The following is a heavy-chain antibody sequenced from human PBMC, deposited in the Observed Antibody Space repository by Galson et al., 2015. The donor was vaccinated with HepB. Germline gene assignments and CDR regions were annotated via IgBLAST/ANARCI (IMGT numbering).Heavy chain of an antibody. CDR3: ARDQLVSAAIMNDCSFDP. D-gene: IGHD2-2*01. CDR2: IWYDGSNK. CDR1: GFTFSSYG. Sequence: SLRLSCAASGFTFSSYGMHWVRQAPGKGLEWVAVIWYDGSNKYYADSVKGRFTISRDNSKNTLYLQMNSLRAEDTAVYYCARDQLVSAAIMNDCSFDPWGRGPLATASS. J-gene: IGHJ2*01. V-gene: IGHV3-33*01.